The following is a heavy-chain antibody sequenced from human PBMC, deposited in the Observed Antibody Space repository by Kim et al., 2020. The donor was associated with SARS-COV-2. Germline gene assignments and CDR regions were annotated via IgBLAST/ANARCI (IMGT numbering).Heavy chain of an antibody. D-gene: IGHD2-2*01. V-gene: IGHV1-46*01. CDR3: AREVKDIVVVPAAPLPYYYGMDV. CDR1: GYTFTSYY. Sequence: ASVKVSCKASGYTFTSYYMHWVRQAPGQGLEWMGIINPSGGSTSYAQKFQGRVTMTRDTSTSTVYMELSSLRSEDTAVYYCAREVKDIVVVPAAPLPYYYGMDVWGQGTTVTVSS. CDR2: INPSGGST. J-gene: IGHJ6*02.